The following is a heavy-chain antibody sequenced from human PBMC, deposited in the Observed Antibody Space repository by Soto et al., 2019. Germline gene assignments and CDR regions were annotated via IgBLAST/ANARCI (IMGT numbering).Heavy chain of an antibody. V-gene: IGHV1-18*01. CDR1: GYNFTSDG. J-gene: IGHJ3*02. Sequence: QVQLVQSGADVKKPGASVKVSCKASGYNFTSDGISWVRQAPGQGLEWMGWISPHNERTKYARSFQDRVTMTTETPTSTVYMELGSLRSDDTAVYYCARELYYISGRYFDHDAFDIWGQGPVVTVSS. CDR3: ARELYYISGRYFDHDAFDI. CDR2: ISPHNERT. D-gene: IGHD6-19*01.